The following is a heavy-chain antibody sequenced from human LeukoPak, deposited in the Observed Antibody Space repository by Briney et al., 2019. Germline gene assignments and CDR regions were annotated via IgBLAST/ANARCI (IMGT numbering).Heavy chain of an antibody. CDR3: ARAASTRASFDY. D-gene: IGHD1-26*01. CDR2: INSDGNST. Sequence: PGGSLRLSCAASGFTFSSYWMLWVRQAPGKGRVWVSRINSDGNSTSYADSVKGRFTISRDNAKNTLYLEMNSLRAEDTAVYYCARAASTRASFDYWGQGTLVTVSS. CDR1: GFTFSSYW. J-gene: IGHJ4*02. V-gene: IGHV3-74*01.